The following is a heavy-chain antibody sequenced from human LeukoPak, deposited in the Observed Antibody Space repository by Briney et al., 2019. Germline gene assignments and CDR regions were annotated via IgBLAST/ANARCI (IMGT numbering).Heavy chain of an antibody. Sequence: SETLSLTCAVYGGSFGGYYWSWIRQPPGKGLEWIGEINHSGSTNYNPSLKSRVTISVDTSKNQFSLKLSSVTAADTAVYYCARGPPYCSGGSCYPNWFDPWGQGTLVTVSS. CDR3: ARGPPYCSGGSCYPNWFDP. D-gene: IGHD2-15*01. CDR1: GGSFGGYY. J-gene: IGHJ5*02. V-gene: IGHV4-34*01. CDR2: INHSGST.